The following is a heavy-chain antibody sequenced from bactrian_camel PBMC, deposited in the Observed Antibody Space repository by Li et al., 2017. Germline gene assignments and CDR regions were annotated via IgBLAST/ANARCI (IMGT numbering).Heavy chain of an antibody. V-gene: IGHV3S1*01. Sequence: HVQLVESGGGLVQPGGSLRLSCAASGFTFGNIGMTWVRQAPGKGLEWVSSITATSGGTCYTDSVKGRFTISRDNAKNTLYLQLNSLKTEDTAMYYCAKDRGRLDYELGTTSDYWGQGTQVTVS. J-gene: IGHJ4*01. CDR3: AKDRGRLDYELGTTSDY. CDR2: ITATSGGT. CDR1: GFTFGNIG. D-gene: IGHD5*01.